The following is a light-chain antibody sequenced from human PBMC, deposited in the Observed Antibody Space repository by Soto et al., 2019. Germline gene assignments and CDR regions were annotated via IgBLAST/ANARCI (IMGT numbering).Light chain of an antibody. CDR2: DVS. CDR1: SSDVGGYNY. CDR3: SSYTSSSTLVV. V-gene: IGLV2-14*01. J-gene: IGLJ2*01. Sequence: QSALTQPASVSGSPGQSISISCTGTSSDVGGYNYVSWYQQHTGKAPKLMIYDVSNRPSGVSNRFSGSKSVNTASLTISGLQAKDEADYYCSSYTSSSTLVVFGGGTKLTVL.